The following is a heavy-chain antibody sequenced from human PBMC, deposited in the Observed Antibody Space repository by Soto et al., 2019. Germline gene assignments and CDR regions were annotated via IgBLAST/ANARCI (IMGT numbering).Heavy chain of an antibody. J-gene: IGHJ3*02. V-gene: IGHV3-33*01. Sequence: QVQLVESGGDVVQPGRSLRLSCVASGFTFSTSGMHWVRQAPGKGLEWVAVIWHDGSRNDYADSVKGRFTISRDNSKNTLHLQMNSLRTEDTAVYYCARALSGSYDALDIWGQGTVVTVSS. CDR1: GFTFSTSG. CDR2: IWHDGSRN. CDR3: ARALSGSYDALDI. D-gene: IGHD1-26*01.